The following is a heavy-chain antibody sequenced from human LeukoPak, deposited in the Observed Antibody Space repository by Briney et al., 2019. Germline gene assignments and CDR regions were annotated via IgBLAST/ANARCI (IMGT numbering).Heavy chain of an antibody. CDR1: GFTFSHYW. CDR3: VKLVVVTATYWYFDV. V-gene: IGHV3-7*01. D-gene: IGHD2-21*02. J-gene: IGHJ2*01. CDR2: IKHEEIEN. Sequence: PGGSLRLSCAASGFTFSHYWMGWVRQAPGKGLDWVANIKHEEIENYLADSVTGRFTISRDNAENSLFLQMNSLRPDDTAVYFCVKLVVVTATYWYFDVWGRGTPITVSS.